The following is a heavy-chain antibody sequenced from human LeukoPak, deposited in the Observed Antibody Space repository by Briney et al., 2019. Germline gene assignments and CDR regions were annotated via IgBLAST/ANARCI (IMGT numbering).Heavy chain of an antibody. CDR3: ARDTYYAQAFDI. Sequence: SETLSLTCTVSSGSTRSYFWHWIRQPPRNGLEWIGSISYSGVTNYNPSLKSRVIISVDPSKNQFFLKLSSVTAADTAVYYCARDTYYAQAFDIWGQGTMVTVSS. J-gene: IGHJ3*02. D-gene: IGHD2-2*01. CDR1: SGSTRSYF. V-gene: IGHV4-59*12. CDR2: ISYSGVT.